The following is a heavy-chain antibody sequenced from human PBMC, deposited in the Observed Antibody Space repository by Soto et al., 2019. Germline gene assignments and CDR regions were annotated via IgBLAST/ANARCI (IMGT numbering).Heavy chain of an antibody. J-gene: IGHJ4*02. CDR1: GYTFTSYD. CDR2: MNPNSGNT. CDR3: ARALSSSWAPFDY. D-gene: IGHD6-13*01. Sequence: ASVKVSCKASGYTFTSYDINWVRQATGQGLEWMGWMNPNSGNTGYAQKFQGRVTMTRNTSISTAYMELGSLRSEDTAVYYCARALSSSWAPFDYWGQGTLVTVSS. V-gene: IGHV1-8*01.